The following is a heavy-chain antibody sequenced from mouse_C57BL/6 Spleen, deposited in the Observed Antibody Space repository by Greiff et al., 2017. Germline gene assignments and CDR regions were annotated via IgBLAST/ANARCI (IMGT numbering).Heavy chain of an antibody. Sequence: QVQLQQSGAELVKPGASVKLSCKASGFTFTSYWMHWVKQRPGQGLEWIGMIHPNSGSTNYNEKFKNKATLTVDKTSSTAYMQLSSLTSEDSAVYYCARDYYRRSWFAYWGQGTLVTVSA. CDR1: GFTFTSYW. D-gene: IGHD1-1*02. J-gene: IGHJ3*01. CDR2: IHPNSGST. V-gene: IGHV1-64*01. CDR3: ARDYYRRSWFAY.